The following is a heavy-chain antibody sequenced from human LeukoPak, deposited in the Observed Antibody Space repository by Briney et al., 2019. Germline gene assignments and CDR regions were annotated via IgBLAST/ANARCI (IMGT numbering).Heavy chain of an antibody. CDR1: GFTFSCCS. J-gene: IGHJ3*02. D-gene: IGHD5/OR15-5a*01. V-gene: IGHV3-21*01. Sequence: GGSLRLSCAASGFTFSCCSMNWVRQAPGKGLEWVSSISTSSSYIYYADSVKGRFTISRDNARKSLYLQMNSLRADDTAVYYCARGASVVSSNDDAFDIWGQGTMLTVSS. CDR2: ISTSSSYI. CDR3: ARGASVVSSNDDAFDI.